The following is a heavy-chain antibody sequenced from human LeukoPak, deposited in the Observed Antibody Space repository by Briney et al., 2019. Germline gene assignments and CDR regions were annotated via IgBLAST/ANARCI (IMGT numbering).Heavy chain of an antibody. CDR1: GGTFSSYA. J-gene: IGHJ5*02. V-gene: IGHV1-69*05. CDR2: IIPIFGTA. CDR3: ARAPGRLPTNPDWFDP. Sequence: SVKVSCKASGGTFSSYAISWVRQAPGQGLEWMGGIIPIFGTANYAQKFQGRVTITTDESTSTAYMELSSLRSEDTAVYYCARAPGRLPTNPDWFDPWGQGTLVTVSS. D-gene: IGHD5-18*01.